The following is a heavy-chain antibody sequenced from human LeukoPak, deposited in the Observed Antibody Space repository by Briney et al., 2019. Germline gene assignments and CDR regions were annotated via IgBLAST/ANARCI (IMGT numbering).Heavy chain of an antibody. J-gene: IGHJ4*02. CDR1: GFTFSSYS. CDR3: AKPSGDYYSSGWYWDFDY. V-gene: IGHV3-23*01. Sequence: GGSLRLSCAASGFTFSSYSMNWVRQAPGKGLEWVSAISGSGGSTYYADSVKGRFTISRDNSKNTLYLQMNSLRAEDTAVYYCAKPSGDYYSSGWYWDFDYWGQGTLVTVSS. D-gene: IGHD6-19*01. CDR2: ISGSGGST.